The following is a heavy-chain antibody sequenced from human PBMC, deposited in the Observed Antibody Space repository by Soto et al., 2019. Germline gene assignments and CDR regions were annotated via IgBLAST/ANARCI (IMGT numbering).Heavy chain of an antibody. CDR1: GGSFSGYY. Sequence: PSETLSLTCAVYGGSFSGYYWSGIRQPPGKGLEWIGEINHSGSTNYNPSLKSRVTISVDTPKNQFSLKLSSVTAADTAVYYCASGWRRFEYWGQGTLVTVS. V-gene: IGHV4-34*01. CDR3: ASGWRRFEY. CDR2: INHSGST. J-gene: IGHJ4*02.